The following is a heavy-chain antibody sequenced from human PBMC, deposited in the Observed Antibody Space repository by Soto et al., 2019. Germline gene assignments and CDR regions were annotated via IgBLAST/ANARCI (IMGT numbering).Heavy chain of an antibody. V-gene: IGHV4-59*01. Sequence: ASETLSLTCTVSGGSISSYYWSWIRQPPGKGLEWIGYIYYSGSTNYNPSLKSRVTISVDTSKNQFSLKLSSVTAADTAVYYCASSYSGSYWGYFDYWGQGTLVTVSS. CDR2: IYYSGST. D-gene: IGHD1-26*01. CDR1: GGSISSYY. J-gene: IGHJ4*02. CDR3: ASSYSGSYWGYFDY.